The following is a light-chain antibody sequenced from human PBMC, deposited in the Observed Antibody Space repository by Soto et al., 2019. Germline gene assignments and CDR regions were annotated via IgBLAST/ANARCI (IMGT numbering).Light chain of an antibody. V-gene: IGKV3-20*01. CDR3: QHYGTTPWT. CDR2: GAS. CDR1: QSVCSRC. J-gene: IGKJ1*01. Sequence: ETVLTQSPGTLSLSPGERVTLSCRTSQSVCSRCFAWYQQKPGQSPRLLIYGASTRATGIPDRFSGSGSGTDFTLTISRLEPEDFAVYYCQHYGTTPWTCGQGTKVAIK.